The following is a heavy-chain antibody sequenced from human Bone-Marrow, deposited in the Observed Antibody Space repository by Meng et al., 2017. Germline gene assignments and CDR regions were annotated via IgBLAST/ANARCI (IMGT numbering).Heavy chain of an antibody. CDR3: AREDRYYYDSRVDY. D-gene: IGHD3-22*01. V-gene: IGHV4-34*01. CDR1: GGSFSGYY. CDR2: INHSGST. J-gene: IGHJ4*02. Sequence: QVPLTQWGAGLLKPSETLSLTYAVYGGSFSGYYWSWIRQPPGKGLEWIGEINHSGSTNYNPSLKSRVTISVDTSKNQFSLKLSSVTAADTAVYYCAREDRYYYDSRVDYWGQGTLVTVSS.